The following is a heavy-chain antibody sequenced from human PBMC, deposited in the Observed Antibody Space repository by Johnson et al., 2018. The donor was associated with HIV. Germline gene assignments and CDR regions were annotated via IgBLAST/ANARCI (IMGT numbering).Heavy chain of an antibody. CDR3: ATLLTGIRFFDRLKEFFDI. D-gene: IGHD3-9*01. Sequence: QVQLVESGGGVVQPGTSLRLSCAASGFAFRNYGMHWVRQAPGKGLEWVALIWYDGTDKYYADSVKGRFNISRDNAKKMLSLQMNSLRAEDTAIYYCATLLTGIRFFDRLKEFFDIWGQGTMVTVSS. CDR1: GFAFRNYG. J-gene: IGHJ3*02. CDR2: IWYDGTDK. V-gene: IGHV3-33*01.